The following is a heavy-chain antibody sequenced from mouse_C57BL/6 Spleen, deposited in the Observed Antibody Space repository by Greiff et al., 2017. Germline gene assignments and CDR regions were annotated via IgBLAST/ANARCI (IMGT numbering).Heavy chain of an antibody. CDR3: SRTGVTTVLAFDY. Sequence: QVQLQQPGPELVKPGASVKMSCKASGYTFTSYEINWVKQRPGKGLEWIGWIYPRDGGTNYNEKFKGKATLTVDKSSSTASMELHSLTSEDSAVYFFSRTGVTTVLAFDYWGQGTTLTVSS. CDR1: GYTFTSYE. V-gene: IGHV1-85*01. J-gene: IGHJ2*01. D-gene: IGHD1-1*01. CDR2: IYPRDGGT.